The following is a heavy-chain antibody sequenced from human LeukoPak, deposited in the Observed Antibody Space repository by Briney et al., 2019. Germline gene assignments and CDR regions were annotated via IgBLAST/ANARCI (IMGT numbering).Heavy chain of an antibody. D-gene: IGHD3-10*01. J-gene: IGHJ4*02. CDR1: GYTFTSYG. CDR3: ARVSGILWFGEPTNRHFDY. CDR2: ISAYNGNT. V-gene: IGHV1-18*01. Sequence: GASVKVSCKASGYTFTSYGISWVRQAPGQGLEWMGWISAYNGNTNYAQKLQGRVTMTTDTSTSTAYMELRSLRSDDTAVYYCARVSGILWFGEPTNRHFDYWGQGTLVTVSS.